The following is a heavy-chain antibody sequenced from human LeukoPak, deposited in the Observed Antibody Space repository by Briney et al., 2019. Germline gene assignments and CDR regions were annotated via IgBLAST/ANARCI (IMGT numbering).Heavy chain of an antibody. Sequence: SETLSLTCTVSGGSIGHRPYYWGWIRRPPGKGLEWIGNLYYSGRPFYTPSFKSRVTRYVEKSTNQLSLRLSSVTAADTGTYYCARCRGAWSYHYYYLEVWGKGTTVAVSS. D-gene: IGHD3-10*01. CDR2: LYYSGRP. CDR1: GGSIGHRPYY. CDR3: ARCRGAWSYHYYYLEV. J-gene: IGHJ6*03. V-gene: IGHV4-39*01.